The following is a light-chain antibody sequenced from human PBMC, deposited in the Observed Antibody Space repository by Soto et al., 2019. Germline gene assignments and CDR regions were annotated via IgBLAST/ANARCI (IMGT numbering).Light chain of an antibody. CDR1: QSFSSW. J-gene: IGKJ2*01. CDR2: DAS. Sequence: DIPMTQSPSTLSASVGDRVTITCRASQSFSSWLAWYQQKPGKAPKLLIYDASSLESGVPSRFSGSGSGTEFTLTISSLQPDDFATYYCQHYYSYPYTFGQGTKLEIK. CDR3: QHYYSYPYT. V-gene: IGKV1-5*01.